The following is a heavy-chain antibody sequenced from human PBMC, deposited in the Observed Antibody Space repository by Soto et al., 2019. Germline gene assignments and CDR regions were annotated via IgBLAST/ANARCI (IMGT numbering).Heavy chain of an antibody. J-gene: IGHJ4*02. CDR3: TRGPSGDKVDY. V-gene: IGHV4-30-4*01. CDR2: IYNGGST. D-gene: IGHD7-27*01. Sequence: QVQLQESGPGLVKPSQTLSLTCTVFGGSISTVNYCWSWIRQPPDKGLEWIGHIYNGGSTYNNPSIKRGVTIAVDTSKNQFALQLSAVSAAGTAVYYWTRGPSGDKVDYWGQGTLVTVSS. CDR1: GGSISTVNYC.